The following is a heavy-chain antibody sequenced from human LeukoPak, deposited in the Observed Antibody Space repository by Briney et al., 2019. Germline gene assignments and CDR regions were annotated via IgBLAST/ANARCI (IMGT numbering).Heavy chain of an antibody. CDR1: GFIFSDYY. CDR2: IGSSGTPI. CDR3: ARDRLYSNRQSFEH. Sequence: GGSLRLSCAASGFIFSDYYMYWIRQAPGKGLEWLSYIGSSGTPIYYADSVKGRFTVSRDNAKNSLSLQMNSLRAEDTAVYYCARDRLYSNRQSFEHWGQGTLVTVSS. V-gene: IGHV3-11*04. D-gene: IGHD6-13*01. J-gene: IGHJ4*02.